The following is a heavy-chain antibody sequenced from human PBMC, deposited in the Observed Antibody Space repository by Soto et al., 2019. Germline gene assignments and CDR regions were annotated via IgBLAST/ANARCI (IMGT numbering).Heavy chain of an antibody. CDR3: ARGDCGSTTCGFDY. J-gene: IGHJ4*02. D-gene: IGHD2-2*01. V-gene: IGHV4-59*11. CDR1: GGSIRNHY. CDR2: IYYSGST. Sequence: SETLSLTCTVSGGSIRNHYWSWIRQPPGKGLEWIGYIYYSGSTNYNPSLKSRVTISLDTSKSQFSLKLSSVAAADAAVYYCARGDCGSTTCGFDYWGRGTLVTVSS.